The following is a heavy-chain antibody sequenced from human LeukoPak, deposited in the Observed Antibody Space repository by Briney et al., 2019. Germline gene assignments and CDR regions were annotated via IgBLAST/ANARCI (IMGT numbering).Heavy chain of an antibody. Sequence: GGSLRLSCAASGFAFSSYAMHWVRQAPGKGLEWVAVISYDGSNKYYADSVKGRFTISRDNSKNTLYLQMNSLRAEDTAVYYCARAYSSRPGGFGPWGQGTLVTVSS. J-gene: IGHJ5*02. CDR1: GFAFSSYA. CDR2: ISYDGSNK. V-gene: IGHV3-30*04. CDR3: ARAYSSRPGGFGP. D-gene: IGHD6-13*01.